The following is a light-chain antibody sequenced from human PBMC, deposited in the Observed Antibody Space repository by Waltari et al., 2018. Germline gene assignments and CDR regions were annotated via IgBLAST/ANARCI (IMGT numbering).Light chain of an antibody. CDR1: QSVNSW. J-gene: IGKJ4*01. Sequence: DMQMTQSPSTLSASVGDRVTITCRASQSVNSWLAWYQQKPGKAPKVLSHRASTLESGVPSRFSGSGSGTEFTLTISSLQPDDFATYYCQQYNNYLLTFGGGAKVEIK. V-gene: IGKV1-5*03. CDR2: RAS. CDR3: QQYNNYLLT.